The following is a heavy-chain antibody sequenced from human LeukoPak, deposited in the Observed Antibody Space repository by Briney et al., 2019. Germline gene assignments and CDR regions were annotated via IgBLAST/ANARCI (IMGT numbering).Heavy chain of an antibody. J-gene: IGHJ4*02. CDR1: GGSFSGYY. CDR2: INHSGST. V-gene: IGHV4-34*01. D-gene: IGHD1-14*01. CDR3: ATGAGYAPYLDY. Sequence: SETLSLTCAVYGGSFSGYYWSWIRQPPGKGLEWIGEINHSGSTNYNPSLKSRVTISVDTSKNQFSLKLSSVTAADTAVYYCATGAGYAPYLDYWGQGTLVTVSS.